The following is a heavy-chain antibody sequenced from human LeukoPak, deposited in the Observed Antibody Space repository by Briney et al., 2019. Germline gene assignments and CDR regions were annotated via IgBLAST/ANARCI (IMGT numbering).Heavy chain of an antibody. V-gene: IGHV4-59*02. CDR2: IYYSGNT. D-gene: IGHD3-10*01. CDR3: GRVTSPLAGAVDY. CDR1: GGSVTGYY. J-gene: IGHJ4*02. Sequence: SETLSLTCAVSGGSVTGYYWNWIRQPPGKGLEWIGYIYYSGNTNYNPSLKSRVAISIDTSKNQFSLKLNSVTAADTAIYYCGRVTSPLAGAVDYWGQGTLVTVSS.